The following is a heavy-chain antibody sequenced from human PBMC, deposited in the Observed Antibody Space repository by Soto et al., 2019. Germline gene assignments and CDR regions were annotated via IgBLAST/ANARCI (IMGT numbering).Heavy chain of an antibody. V-gene: IGHV3-74*01. CDR1: GFTFSSYA. D-gene: IGHD6-19*01. CDR2: INSDCSTT. J-gene: IGHJ4*02. Sequence: GGSLRLSCAASGFTFSSYAMHWVRQAPVKGLVFVSRINSDCSTTSDADAVKGRFTISRYKAKKRLYLRMNSLRAEDTSVYYCAKETSWIAVDPVDYWGQGTLVTVSS. CDR3: AKETSWIAVDPVDY.